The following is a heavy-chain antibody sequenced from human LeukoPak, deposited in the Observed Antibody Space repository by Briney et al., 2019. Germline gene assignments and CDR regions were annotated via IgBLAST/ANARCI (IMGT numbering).Heavy chain of an antibody. Sequence: SETLSLTCAVSGYSISSGYYWGWIRQPPGKGLEWIGSIYHSGSTYYNPSLKSRVTISVDTSKNQFSLKLSSVTAADTAVYYCARGRDSSGYYYVAYDYWGQGTLVTVSS. CDR3: ARGRDSSGYYYVAYDY. V-gene: IGHV4-38-2*01. CDR1: GYSISSGYY. J-gene: IGHJ4*02. CDR2: IYHSGST. D-gene: IGHD3-22*01.